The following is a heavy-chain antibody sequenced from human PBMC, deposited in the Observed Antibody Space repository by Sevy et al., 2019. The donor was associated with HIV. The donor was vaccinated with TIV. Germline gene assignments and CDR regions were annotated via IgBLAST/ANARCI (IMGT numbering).Heavy chain of an antibody. CDR2: LSDSGVST. Sequence: GGSLRLSCAASGFTSSSYAMSWVRQPPGRGLEWVSTLSDSGVSTYYADSVKGRFTISRDNSKNILYLQMNSLRAEDTAVYYCARDRATSATGTLLGYWGQGTLVTVSS. CDR1: GFTSSSYA. CDR3: ARDRATSATGTLLGY. J-gene: IGHJ4*02. V-gene: IGHV3-23*01. D-gene: IGHD3-9*01.